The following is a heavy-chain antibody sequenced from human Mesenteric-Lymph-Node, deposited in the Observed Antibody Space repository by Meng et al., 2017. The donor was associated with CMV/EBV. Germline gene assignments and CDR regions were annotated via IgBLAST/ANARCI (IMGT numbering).Heavy chain of an antibody. J-gene: IGHJ4*02. CDR2: ISSSSSYI. CDR3: AKEFGAYDFWSGYSY. V-gene: IGHV3-21*04. CDR1: GFTFSSYS. Sequence: GESLKISCAASGFTFSSYSMNWVRQAPGKGLEWVSSISSSSSYIYYADSVKGRFTISRDNAKNSLYLQMSSLRAEDTAIYYCAKEFGAYDFWSGYSYWGQGTLVTVSS. D-gene: IGHD3-3*01.